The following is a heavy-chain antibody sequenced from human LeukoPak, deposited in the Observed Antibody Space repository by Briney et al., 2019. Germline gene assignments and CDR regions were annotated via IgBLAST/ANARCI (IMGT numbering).Heavy chain of an antibody. J-gene: IGHJ3*02. CDR3: AKDLFGDYLWGTWSAIDT. D-gene: IGHD3-16*01. CDR1: GFSISRYG. Sequence: AGTLRVSCAASGFSISRYGMHWVRQAPGKGLEWVAFRRYDGSDQYFVDSVKGRFTVSRDNSKNTLYMEMKSLRPEDTATYYCAKDLFGDYLWGTWSAIDTWG. CDR2: RRYDGSDQ. V-gene: IGHV3-30*02.